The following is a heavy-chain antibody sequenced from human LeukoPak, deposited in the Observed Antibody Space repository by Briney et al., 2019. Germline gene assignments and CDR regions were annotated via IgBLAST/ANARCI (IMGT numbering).Heavy chain of an antibody. D-gene: IGHD1-26*01. Sequence: PSGTLTLTCGVSGGSISGTNWWSWVRQPPGQGLEWIGEISLRGLTNYNPSLRSRLTMSLDESKNQVSLNLTSVTAADTAVYYCSRESGPFSPFGFWGQGTLVSVHS. V-gene: IGHV4-4*02. J-gene: IGHJ4*02. CDR3: SRESGPFSPFGF. CDR1: GGSISGTNW. CDR2: ISLRGLT.